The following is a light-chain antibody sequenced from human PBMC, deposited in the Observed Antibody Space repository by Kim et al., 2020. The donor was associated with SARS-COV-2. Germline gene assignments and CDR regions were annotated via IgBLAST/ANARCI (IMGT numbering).Light chain of an antibody. CDR3: QKYNTAPWT. J-gene: IGKJ1*01. CDR2: AAS. Sequence: ASVGDGVTISRRANQDIAYSFAWYQQKPSTVPKLLIYAASTLQSEVPSRFSGSGSGTDCTLTIGSLQTEDVASYYRQKYNTAPWTFGPGTKVDIK. V-gene: IGKV1-27*01. CDR1: QDIAYS.